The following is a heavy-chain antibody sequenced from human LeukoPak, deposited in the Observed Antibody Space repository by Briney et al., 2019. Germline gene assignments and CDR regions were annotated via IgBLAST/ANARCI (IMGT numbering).Heavy chain of an antibody. CDR3: ARGRDDYDILTGYYPSYGMDV. CDR2: INPNSGGT. D-gene: IGHD3-9*01. V-gene: IGHV1-2*04. Sequence: ASVKVSCKASGYTFTGYYMHWVRQAPGQGPEWMGWINPNSGGTNYAQKFQGWVTMTRDTSISTAYMELSRLRSDDTAVYYCARGRDDYDILTGYYPSYGMDVWGKGTTVTVSS. J-gene: IGHJ6*04. CDR1: GYTFTGYY.